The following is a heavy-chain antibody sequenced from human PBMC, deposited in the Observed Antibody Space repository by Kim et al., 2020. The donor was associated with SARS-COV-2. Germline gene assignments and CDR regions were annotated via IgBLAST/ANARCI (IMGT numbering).Heavy chain of an antibody. J-gene: IGHJ6*02. CDR3: ARGEYYYGSGRGMDV. CDR1: GFTFSSYA. CDR2: ISYDGSNK. V-gene: IGHV3-30-3*01. Sequence: GGSLRLSCAASGFTFSSYAMHWVRQAPGKGLEWVAVISYDGSNKYYADSVKGRFTISRDNSKNTLYLQMNSLRAEDTAVYYCARGEYYYGSGRGMDVWGQGTTVTVSS. D-gene: IGHD3-10*01.